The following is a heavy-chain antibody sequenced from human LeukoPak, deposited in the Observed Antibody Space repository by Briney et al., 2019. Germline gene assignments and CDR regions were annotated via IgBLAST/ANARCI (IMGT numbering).Heavy chain of an antibody. CDR3: ARGRKVRGVTMELSLTVYYYYMDV. CDR1: GLTFNNYA. CDR2: ISYDGSSK. V-gene: IGHV3-30*04. Sequence: GGSLRLSCAVSGLTFNNYAMSWVRQAPGKGLEWVAVISYDGSSKYYADSVKGRFTISRDNAKNSLYLQMNSLRAEDTAVYYCARGRKVRGVTMELSLTVYYYYMDVWGKGTTVTISS. D-gene: IGHD3-10*01. J-gene: IGHJ6*03.